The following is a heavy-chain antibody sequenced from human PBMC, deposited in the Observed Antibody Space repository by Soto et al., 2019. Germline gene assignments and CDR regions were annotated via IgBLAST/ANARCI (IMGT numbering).Heavy chain of an antibody. CDR1: GGTFSSYT. CDR3: ASNQRGYSYGRLDY. J-gene: IGHJ4*02. D-gene: IGHD5-18*01. CDR2: IIPILGIA. V-gene: IGHV1-69*02. Sequence: EASVKVSCKASGGTFSSYTISWVRQAPGQGLEWMGRIIPILGIANYAQKFQGRVTITADKSTSTAYMELSSLRSEDTAVYYCASNQRGYSYGRLDYWGQGTLVTVSS.